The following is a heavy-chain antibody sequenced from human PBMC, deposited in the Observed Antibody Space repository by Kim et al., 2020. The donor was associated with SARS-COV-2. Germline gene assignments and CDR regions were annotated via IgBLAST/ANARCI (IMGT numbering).Heavy chain of an antibody. V-gene: IGHV3-9*01. D-gene: IGHD5-18*01. CDR3: TRVYSYYYGMDV. Sequence: GGSLRLFCAASGFTFDDYAMHWVRQVPGKGLEWVSGISWNGDHRGYADSVKGRFTISRDNGKNALYLQLSSLRPEDTALYYCTRVYSYYYGMDVWGQGTPVTVSS. J-gene: IGHJ6*02. CDR2: ISWNGDHR. CDR1: GFTFDDYA.